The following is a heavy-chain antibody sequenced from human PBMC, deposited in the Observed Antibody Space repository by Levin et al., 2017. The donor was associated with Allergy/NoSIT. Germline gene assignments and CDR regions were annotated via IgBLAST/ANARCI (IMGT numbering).Heavy chain of an antibody. V-gene: IGHV3-48*01. CDR1: GFTFTSYS. Sequence: QSGGSLRLSCAASGFTFTSYSMNWVRQAPGKGLEWISYISSSSSIINSADSVKGRFTISRDNAKNSLNLQMNSLRAEDTAVYYCARDLNHAFDIWGQGTMVTVSS. J-gene: IGHJ3*02. CDR2: ISSSSSII. CDR3: ARDLNHAFDI.